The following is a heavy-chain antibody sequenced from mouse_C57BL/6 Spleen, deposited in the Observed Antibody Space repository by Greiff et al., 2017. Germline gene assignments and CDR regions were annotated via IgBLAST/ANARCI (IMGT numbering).Heavy chain of an antibody. CDR3: AREEIGYDETWFAY. Sequence: VQLQQSGAELVKPGASVKISCKASGYAFSSYWMNWVKQRPGKGLEWIGQIYPGDGDNNYNGKFKGKATLTADKSSSTAYLQLSSLTSDDSAVYFCAREEIGYDETWFAYWGQGTLVTVSA. CDR2: IYPGDGDN. CDR1: GYAFSSYW. J-gene: IGHJ3*01. D-gene: IGHD2-2*01. V-gene: IGHV1-80*01.